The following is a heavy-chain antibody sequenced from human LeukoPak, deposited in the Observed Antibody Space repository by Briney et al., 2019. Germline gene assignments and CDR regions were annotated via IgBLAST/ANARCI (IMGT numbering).Heavy chain of an antibody. V-gene: IGHV1-18*01. J-gene: IGHJ4*02. D-gene: IGHD3-22*01. CDR1: GYTFTSYG. Sequence: ASVKVSCKASGYTFTSYGMRWVRQAPGQGLEWMGWISAYNGNTNYAQKLQGRVTMTTDTSTSTAYMELRSLRSDDTAVYYCASTQRYDSSGYYQPDYFDYWGQGTLVTVSS. CDR3: ASTQRYDSSGYYQPDYFDY. CDR2: ISAYNGNT.